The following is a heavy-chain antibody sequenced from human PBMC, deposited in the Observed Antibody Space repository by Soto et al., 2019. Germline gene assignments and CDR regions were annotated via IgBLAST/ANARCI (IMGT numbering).Heavy chain of an antibody. V-gene: IGHV3-23*01. CDR2: MSGSSSTT. Sequence: PGGSLRLSCAASGFTFSSYAMSWVRQAPGKGLEWVSSMSGSSSTTYYADSVRGRFTISRDRSKNTLYLQMSSLRAEDTALYYCAKNQERELPRVIDFWGQGTLVTV. D-gene: IGHD1-7*01. J-gene: IGHJ4*02. CDR3: AKNQERELPRVIDF. CDR1: GFTFSSYA.